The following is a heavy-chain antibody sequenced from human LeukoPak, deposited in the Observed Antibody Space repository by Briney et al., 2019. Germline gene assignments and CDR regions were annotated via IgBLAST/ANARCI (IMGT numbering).Heavy chain of an antibody. D-gene: IGHD6-19*01. CDR1: GYTFTGYY. CDR2: INPNSGGT. Sequence: GASVKVPCKASGYTFTGYYMHWVRQAPGQGLEWMGWINPNSGGTNYAQRFQGWVTVTRDTSISTAYMELSRLRSDDTAVYYCARAEGSGWYYAFDIWGQGTMVTVSS. J-gene: IGHJ3*02. V-gene: IGHV1-2*04. CDR3: ARAEGSGWYYAFDI.